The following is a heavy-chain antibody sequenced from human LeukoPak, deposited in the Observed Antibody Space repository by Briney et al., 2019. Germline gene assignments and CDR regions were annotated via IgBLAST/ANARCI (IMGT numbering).Heavy chain of an antibody. D-gene: IGHD1-26*01. CDR2: IKYDGSDK. V-gene: IGHV3-7*01. CDR1: GFSFSTNW. CDR3: ARDRPYGSYDY. Sequence: KTAGSLRLSCAASGFSFSTNWMTWVRQAPGKGLEWLASIKYDGSDKYYVESVKGRFTISRDNAKSSLYLQMDSLRVEDTAVYYCARDRPYGSYDYWGQGTLVTVSS. J-gene: IGHJ4*02.